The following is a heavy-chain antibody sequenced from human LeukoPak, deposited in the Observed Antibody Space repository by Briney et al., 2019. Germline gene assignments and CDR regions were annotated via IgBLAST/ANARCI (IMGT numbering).Heavy chain of an antibody. D-gene: IGHD3-3*01. V-gene: IGHV3-23*01. CDR2: ISGTSGNT. CDR1: GFTFSIYA. Sequence: GGSLRLSCAASGFTFSIYALSWVRQAPGKGLEWVSSISGTSGNTYYADSVKGRFAISRDNSKDTLYLQMNSLRAEDTAIYYCASSQEYYDFWSGYYTRAFDIWGQGTMVTVSS. J-gene: IGHJ3*02. CDR3: ASSQEYYDFWSGYYTRAFDI.